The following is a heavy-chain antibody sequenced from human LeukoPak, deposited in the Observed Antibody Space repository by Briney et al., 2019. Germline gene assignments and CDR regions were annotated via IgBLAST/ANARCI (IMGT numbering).Heavy chain of an antibody. CDR3: VASVTPFNFDY. CDR1: GGSFSGYY. CDR2: IYYSGST. V-gene: IGHV4-59*01. Sequence: SETLSLTCAVYGGSFSGYYWSWIRQPPGKGLEWIGYIYYSGSTNYNPSLKSRVTISVDTSKNQFSLKLSSVTAADTAVYYCVASVTPFNFDYWGQGTLVTVSS. J-gene: IGHJ4*02. D-gene: IGHD4-11*01.